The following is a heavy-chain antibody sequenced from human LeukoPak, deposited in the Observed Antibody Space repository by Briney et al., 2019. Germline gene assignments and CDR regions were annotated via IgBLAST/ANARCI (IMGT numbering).Heavy chain of an antibody. J-gene: IGHJ4*02. Sequence: GASVKVSCKASGGTFSSYAISWVRQAPGQVLEWMGRIIPILGIANYAQKFQGRVTITADKSTSTAYMELSSLRSEDTAVYYCAGSAIEVAGTVDYWGQGTLVTVSS. CDR3: AGSAIEVAGTVDY. CDR1: GGTFSSYA. CDR2: IIPILGIA. V-gene: IGHV1-69*04. D-gene: IGHD6-19*01.